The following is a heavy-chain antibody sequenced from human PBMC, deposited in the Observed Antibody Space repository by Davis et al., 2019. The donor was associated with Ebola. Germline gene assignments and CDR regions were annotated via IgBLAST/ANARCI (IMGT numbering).Heavy chain of an antibody. CDR3: ARDQVEFSSLSVPRGWFDT. Sequence: MPGGSLRLSCTVSGDSMPNYYWSWIRQSPVKGLEWIGYIHSTGSTNYNPSLKSRVTMSVDTSKNQFSLKVISVTAADPAVYYCARDQVEFSSLSVPRGWFDTWGQGTLVTVSP. D-gene: IGHD6-6*01. J-gene: IGHJ5*02. CDR1: GDSMPNYY. V-gene: IGHV4-59*01. CDR2: IHSTGST.